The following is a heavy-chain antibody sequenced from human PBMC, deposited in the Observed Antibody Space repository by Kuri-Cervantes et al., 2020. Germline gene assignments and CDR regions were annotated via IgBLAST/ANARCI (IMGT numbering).Heavy chain of an antibody. CDR3: AKNGQWPTYDS. J-gene: IGHJ5*02. CDR2: ISADSVTI. CDR1: GFTFSTYS. V-gene: IGHV3-23*01. D-gene: IGHD3-16*01. Sequence: GESLKIFCAASGFTFSTYSMTWVRQAPGKGLEWVSAISADSVTIYYAGSVKGRFTMSRDNSKNTLYLQMSSLRAEDTAVYYCAKNGQWPTYDSWGQGTLVTVSS.